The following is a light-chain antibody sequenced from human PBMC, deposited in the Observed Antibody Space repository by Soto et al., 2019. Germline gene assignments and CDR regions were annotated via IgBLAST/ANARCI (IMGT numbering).Light chain of an antibody. Sequence: HSALTQPASVSASPGQSITISCTGTSSDIGGYDYVSWYQQHPGKAPKVLIYEVSNRPSGVSNRFSGSKSGNTASLTISGLHAEDEADYYCSSYTSSITLVVFGGGTKLTVL. CDR3: SSYTSSITLVV. CDR2: EVS. CDR1: SSDIGGYDY. V-gene: IGLV2-14*01. J-gene: IGLJ2*01.